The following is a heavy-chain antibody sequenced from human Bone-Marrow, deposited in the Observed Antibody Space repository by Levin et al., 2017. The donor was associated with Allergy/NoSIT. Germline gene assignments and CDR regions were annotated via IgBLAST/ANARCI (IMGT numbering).Heavy chain of an antibody. V-gene: IGHV4-34*01. J-gene: IGHJ6*03. D-gene: IGHD3-10*01. CDR3: AREYYYGSASYITKPYMDV. CDR1: GGSFSGYY. Sequence: SSQTLSLTCAVSGGSFSGYYWSWIRQTPGKGLEWIGEINHSGGTTYNPSLKIRFTMSVDTSKNQFSLNLRSVTAADTAVYYCAREYYYGSASYITKPYMDVWGKGTTVTVSS. CDR2: INHSGGT.